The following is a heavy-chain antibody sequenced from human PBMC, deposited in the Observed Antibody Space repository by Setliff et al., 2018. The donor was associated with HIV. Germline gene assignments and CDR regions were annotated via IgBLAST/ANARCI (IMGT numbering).Heavy chain of an antibody. D-gene: IGHD3-3*01. J-gene: IGHJ6*03. Sequence: SVKVSCKASGDTFGSHTISWVRQAPRQGLEWMGGIIGIFDTPKYAQKFQGRVTITADESTNTAYMELRSLRSEDTAVYYCARGTPVGTIWNYYSYMDLWGKGTTVTVSS. CDR3: ARGTPVGTIWNYYSYMDL. CDR1: GDTFGSHT. V-gene: IGHV1-69*13. CDR2: IIGIFDTP.